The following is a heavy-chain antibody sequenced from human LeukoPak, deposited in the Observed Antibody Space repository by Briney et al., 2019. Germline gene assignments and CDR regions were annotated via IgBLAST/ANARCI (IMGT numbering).Heavy chain of an antibody. CDR1: GFSLSTSGMC. CDR3: ARTPNARAADDS. V-gene: IGHV2-70*11. CDR2: IDWDDDK. Sequence: SGPTLVNPTQTLTLTCTFSGFSLSTSGMCVSWIRQPPGKALEWLARIDWDDDKYYSPSLKTRLTISKDTSKNQVVLTMTNVDPGDTATDYCARTPNARAADDSWGQGTLVTVSS. J-gene: IGHJ4*02.